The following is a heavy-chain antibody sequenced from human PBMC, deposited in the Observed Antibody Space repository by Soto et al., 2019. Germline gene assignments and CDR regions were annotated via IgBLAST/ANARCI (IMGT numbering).Heavy chain of an antibody. CDR2: ISAYNGNT. Sequence: QVQLVQSGAEVKKPGASVKVSCKASGYTFTSYGISWVRQAPGQGLEWMGWISAYNGNTNYAQKLEGRVTITTDTSTSTAYIELRSLRSDDTAVYYCASDCGGYSYGLPDYYYYYGMDVWGQGTTVTVSS. J-gene: IGHJ6*02. CDR1: GYTFTSYG. V-gene: IGHV1-18*01. CDR3: ASDCGGYSYGLPDYYYYYGMDV. D-gene: IGHD5-18*01.